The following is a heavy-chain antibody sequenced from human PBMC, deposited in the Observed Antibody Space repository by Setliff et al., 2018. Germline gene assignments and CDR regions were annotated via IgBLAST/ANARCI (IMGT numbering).Heavy chain of an antibody. CDR2: IEPTDSYT. CDR1: GYSFTNYW. J-gene: IGHJ4*02. Sequence: GESLKISCQGSGYSFTNYWIGWVRQMPGKGLEWMGRIEPTDSYTNYSPSFQGHVAISIDKSITTAYLHWSSLKASDTAMYYCTRGGYDSGVWGQGTLVTVSS. D-gene: IGHD6-25*01. CDR3: TRGGYDSGV. V-gene: IGHV5-10-1*01.